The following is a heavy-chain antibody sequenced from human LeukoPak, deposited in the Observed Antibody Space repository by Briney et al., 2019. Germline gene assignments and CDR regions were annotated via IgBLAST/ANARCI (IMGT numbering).Heavy chain of an antibody. D-gene: IGHD3-9*01. V-gene: IGHV3-23*01. CDR2: ISGSGGST. Sequence: PGGSLRLSCAASGFTFSSYAMSWVRQAPGKGLEWVSAISGSGGSTYYADSVKGRFTISRDNSKNTLYLQMNSLRAEDTAVYYCARVLRGTASTGSAYYFDYWGQGTLVTVSS. CDR3: ARVLRGTASTGSAYYFDY. CDR1: GFTFSSYA. J-gene: IGHJ4*02.